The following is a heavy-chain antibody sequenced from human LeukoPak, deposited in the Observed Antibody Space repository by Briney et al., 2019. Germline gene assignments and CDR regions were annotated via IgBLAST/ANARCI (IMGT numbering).Heavy chain of an antibody. CDR2: INHSGST. J-gene: IGHJ4*02. D-gene: IGHD5-18*01. Sequence: SETLSLTCAVYGGSFSGYYWSWIRQPPGKGLEWIGEINHSGSTNYNPSLKSRVTISVDTSKNQFSLKLSSVTAADTAVYYRARGGLAGGYSYGSFDYWGQGTLVTVSS. CDR1: GGSFSGYY. CDR3: ARGGLAGGYSYGSFDY. V-gene: IGHV4-34*01.